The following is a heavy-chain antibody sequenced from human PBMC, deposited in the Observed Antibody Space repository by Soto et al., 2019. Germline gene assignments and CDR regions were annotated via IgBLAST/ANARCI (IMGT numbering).Heavy chain of an antibody. D-gene: IGHD3-10*01. CDR2: IYNTGAT. J-gene: IGHJ4*02. CDR1: GGSISSSSYY. V-gene: IGHV4-61*05. CDR3: ARVGGFGATTIDY. Sequence: SETLSITCTVSGGSISSSSYYWGWIRQPPGKGLEWIGYIYNTGATKYNPSLESRVAISIDTSKNQFSLKLSSVTAADTAVYYCARVGGFGATTIDYWGQGTLVTVSS.